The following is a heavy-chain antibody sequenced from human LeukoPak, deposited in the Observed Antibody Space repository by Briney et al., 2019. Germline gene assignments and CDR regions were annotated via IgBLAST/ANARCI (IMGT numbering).Heavy chain of an antibody. CDR1: GFTFSSYA. J-gene: IGHJ4*02. CDR3: AKDHTYYYDSSGYFSDY. D-gene: IGHD3-22*01. Sequence: GGSLRLSCAASGFTFSSYAMSWVRQAQRKGLEWVSAISGSGGSTYYADSVKGRFTISRDNSKNTLYLQMNSLRAEDTAVYYCAKDHTYYYDSSGYFSDYWGQGTLVTVSS. CDR2: ISGSGGST. V-gene: IGHV3-23*01.